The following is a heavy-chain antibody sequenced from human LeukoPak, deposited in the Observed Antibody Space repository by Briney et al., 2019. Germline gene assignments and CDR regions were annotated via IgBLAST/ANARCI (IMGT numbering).Heavy chain of an antibody. Sequence: PRGSLRLSCAPSLVTSTNAWMSTGPHAPGKGREWGCRIKRKTDGGTTNYAAPVKGRFTISRDNSKNKLHLQTNSRKTQSTAAFYGTTGADCYGSGGVDVWGKGTTVTVS. D-gene: IGHD3-10*01. J-gene: IGHJ6*01. V-gene: IGHV3-15*06. CDR1: LVTSTNAW. CDR2: IKRKTDGGTT. CDR3: TTGADCYGSGGVDV.